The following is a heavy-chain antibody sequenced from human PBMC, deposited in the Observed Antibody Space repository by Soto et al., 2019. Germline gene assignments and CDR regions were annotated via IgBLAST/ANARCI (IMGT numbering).Heavy chain of an antibody. CDR1: GYTFSNYG. D-gene: IGHD2-2*01. CDR3: ARVVPGAEAWFGP. CDR2: ISLYSDGT. J-gene: IGHJ5*02. V-gene: IGHV1-18*01. Sequence: QVQLVQSGGEVKRPGASVKVSCKTSGYTFSNYGITWVRQAPGQPLEWMGRISLYSDGTNYAQKFQGRVSMTTDTSPTTAYMELRCLRSDDTAVYYFARVVPGAEAWFGPWGQGTLVTVSS.